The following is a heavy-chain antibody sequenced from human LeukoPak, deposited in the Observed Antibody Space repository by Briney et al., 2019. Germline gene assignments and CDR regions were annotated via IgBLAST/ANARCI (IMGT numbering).Heavy chain of an antibody. CDR3: ARGDLAGLTMIVVVPVNFDY. D-gene: IGHD3-22*01. CDR1: GFTFSSYG. CDR2: IYYSGST. Sequence: GSLRLSCAASGFTFSSYGMSWVRQPPGKGLEWIGYIYYSGSTYYNPSLKSRVTMSVDTSKNQFSLKLSSVTAADTAVYYCARGDLAGLTMIVVVPVNFDYWGQGTLVTVSS. J-gene: IGHJ4*02. V-gene: IGHV4-59*12.